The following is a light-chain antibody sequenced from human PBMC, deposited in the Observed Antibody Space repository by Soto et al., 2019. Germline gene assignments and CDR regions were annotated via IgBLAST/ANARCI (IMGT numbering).Light chain of an antibody. V-gene: IGKV3-20*01. J-gene: IGKJ1*01. CDR1: QSVSSSY. CDR3: QQYGSSPPWT. Sequence: EIVLTQSPGTLSLSPGERATLSCRASQSVSSSYLAWYQQKPGQAPRLLIYGASSRATGIPDRFSGSGSGTDFTLTISRIEREDFAVYYCQQYGSSPPWTFGQVTKVEIK. CDR2: GAS.